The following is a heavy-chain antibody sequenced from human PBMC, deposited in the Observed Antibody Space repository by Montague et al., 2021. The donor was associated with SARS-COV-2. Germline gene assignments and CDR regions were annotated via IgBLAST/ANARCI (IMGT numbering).Heavy chain of an antibody. D-gene: IGHD3-10*01. Sequence: SRRLSFSASGFTFSTYTMNWVRQAPGKGLEWVSSISRDSNWIYYADSLRGRFTISRDNAKNSLYLQMNSLRAEDTAVYYCARDLPLIIMVRGVTFGYYGMDVWGQGTTVTVSS. CDR3: ARDLPLIIMVRGVTFGYYGMDV. CDR2: ISRDSNWI. V-gene: IGHV3-21*01. J-gene: IGHJ6*02. CDR1: GFTFSTYT.